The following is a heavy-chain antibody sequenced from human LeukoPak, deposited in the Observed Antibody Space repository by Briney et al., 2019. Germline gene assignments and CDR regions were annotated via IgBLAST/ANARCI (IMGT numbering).Heavy chain of an antibody. CDR3: ARTVTTSTPYNWFDP. CDR2: IYYSGST. J-gene: IGHJ5*02. D-gene: IGHD4-17*01. CDR1: GFTFSDYY. V-gene: IGHV4-59*01. Sequence: LSCAASGFTFSDYYMSWIRQPPGKGLEWIGYIYYSGSTNYNPSLKSRVTISVDTSKNQFSLKLSSVTAADTAVYYCARTVTTSTPYNWFDPWGQGTLVTVSS.